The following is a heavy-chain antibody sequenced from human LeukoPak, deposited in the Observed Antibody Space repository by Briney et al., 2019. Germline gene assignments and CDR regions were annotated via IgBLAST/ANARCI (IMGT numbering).Heavy chain of an antibody. CDR2: IYYSGST. D-gene: IGHD6-19*01. V-gene: IGHV4-39*07. J-gene: IGHJ4*02. CDR1: GGSISSSSYY. CDR3: ARGRKTPGIAVAGNDY. Sequence: SETLSLTCTVSGGSISSSSYYWGWIRQPPGKGLEWIGSIYYSGSTYYNPSLKSRVTISVDTSKNQFSLKLSSVTAADTAAYYCARGRKTPGIAVAGNDYWGQGTLVTVSS.